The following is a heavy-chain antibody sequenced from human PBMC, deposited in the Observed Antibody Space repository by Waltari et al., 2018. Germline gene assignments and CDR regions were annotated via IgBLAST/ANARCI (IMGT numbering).Heavy chain of an antibody. CDR3: ARDISYGGFDY. CDR2: LTWNGGTT. J-gene: IGHJ4*02. Sequence: EVYLVESGGTVVRPGGSLRLSCTTSGFTFDNHGMKWVRLAPGKGLEWVSGLTWNGGTTFYADSVKGRFTVSRDNAKNSLYLQMNSLTAEDTALYYCARDISYGGFDYWGQGTLVTVSS. D-gene: IGHD3-16*01. V-gene: IGHV3-20*04. CDR1: GFTFDNHG.